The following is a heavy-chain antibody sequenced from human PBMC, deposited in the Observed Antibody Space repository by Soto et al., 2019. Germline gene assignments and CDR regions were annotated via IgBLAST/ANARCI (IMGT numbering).Heavy chain of an antibody. J-gene: IGHJ4*02. V-gene: IGHV1-3*01. Sequence: ASVKVSCKASGYTFTGYYMHWVRQAPGQGLEWMGWINAGSGDTEYSQKFQGRVTMTRDTSASTAYMELSSLRSEDTAVYYCARGYNSGWYDFWGQGTLVSVSS. CDR3: ARGYNSGWYDF. D-gene: IGHD6-19*01. CDR1: GYTFTGYY. CDR2: INAGSGDT.